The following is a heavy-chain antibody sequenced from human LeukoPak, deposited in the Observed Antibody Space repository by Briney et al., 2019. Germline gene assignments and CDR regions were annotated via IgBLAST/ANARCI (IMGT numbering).Heavy chain of an antibody. D-gene: IGHD5-12*01. Sequence: PSETLSLTCTVSGGSISSGNSYWGWIRQAPGKGLEWIANIYYSGSTYYNPSLKSRVTISVDTSKNQFSLKLNSVTAADTAVYYCARLHPGASGYGLDYWGQGTLVTVSS. CDR2: IYYSGST. CDR1: GGSISSGNSY. V-gene: IGHV4-39*01. J-gene: IGHJ4*02. CDR3: ARLHPGASGYGLDY.